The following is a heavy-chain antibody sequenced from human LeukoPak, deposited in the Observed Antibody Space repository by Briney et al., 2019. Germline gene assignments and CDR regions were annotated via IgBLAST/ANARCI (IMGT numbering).Heavy chain of an antibody. CDR1: GGSISSGDYY. CDR3: ARRRQGSGSTYYFDY. J-gene: IGHJ4*02. V-gene: IGHV4-30-4*01. Sequence: SETLSLTCTVSGGSISSGDYYWSWIRQPPGKGLEWIGYIYYSGSTYYNPSLKSRVTISVDTSKNQFSLKLSSVTAADTAVYYCARRRQGSGSTYYFDYWGQGTLVTVSS. CDR2: IYYSGST. D-gene: IGHD3-10*01.